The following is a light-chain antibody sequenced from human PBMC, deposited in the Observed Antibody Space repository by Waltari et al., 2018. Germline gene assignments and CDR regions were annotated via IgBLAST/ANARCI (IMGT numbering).Light chain of an antibody. J-gene: IGLJ2*01. Sequence: QSVLTQPPSVSGAPGQRVTISCTGSGSNIGAGYDVHWYQQLPGKAPKLLIYGTRPRPLGVPDRYFGSQSCTSAALAITGLQAEDEADYYCQSYDTSLSVVFGGGTKLTVL. CDR3: QSYDTSLSVV. CDR2: GTR. CDR1: GSNIGAGYD. V-gene: IGLV1-40*01.